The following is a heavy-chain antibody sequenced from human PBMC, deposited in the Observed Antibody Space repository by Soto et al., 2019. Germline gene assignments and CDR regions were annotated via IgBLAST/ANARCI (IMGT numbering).Heavy chain of an antibody. J-gene: IGHJ5*02. CDR1: GGSISSSDSY. Sequence: LSLTCTVSGGSISSSDSYWGWIRRPPGKGLEWVGTIDYSGGTTYNPSLESRVTISVDTSKNQFSLRLSFVTAADTAVYYCARRTPLYASESSRFDPWGQGALVTVSS. CDR2: IDYSGGT. D-gene: IGHD3-10*01. CDR3: ARRTPLYASESSRFDP. V-gene: IGHV4-39*01.